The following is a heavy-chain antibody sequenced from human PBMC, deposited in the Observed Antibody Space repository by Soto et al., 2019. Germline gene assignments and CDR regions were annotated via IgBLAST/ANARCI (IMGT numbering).Heavy chain of an antibody. CDR1: GGTFSDSV. J-gene: IGHJ4*02. Sequence: QVQLVQSGPEVKKPGSSMKVSCKASGGTFSDSVTSWVRQAPGQGLEWMGGIVPIFGTANLAEKFQGRVTITADESTSTAYMELSSLTSEDTAVYYCARTYYYDSSGYYCIGYWGQGTQVTVSS. V-gene: IGHV1-69*01. D-gene: IGHD3-22*01. CDR3: ARTYYYDSSGYYCIGY. CDR2: IVPIFGTA.